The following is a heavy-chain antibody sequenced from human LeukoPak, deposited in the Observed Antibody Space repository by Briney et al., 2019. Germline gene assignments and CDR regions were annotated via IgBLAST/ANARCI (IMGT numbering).Heavy chain of an antibody. D-gene: IGHD5-18*01. J-gene: IGHJ4*02. CDR3: ARGDTAMVEDY. CDR2: IYYSGST. CDR1: GGSIISYY. V-gene: IGHV4-59*01. Sequence: SETLSLTCTVSGGSIISYYWSWIRQPPGKGLEWIGYIYYSGSTNYNPSLKSRVTISVDTSKNQFSLKLSSVTAADTAVYYCARGDTAMVEDYWGQGTLVTVSS.